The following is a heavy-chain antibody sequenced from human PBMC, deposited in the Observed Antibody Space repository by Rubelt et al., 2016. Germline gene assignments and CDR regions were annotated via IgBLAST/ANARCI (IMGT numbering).Heavy chain of an antibody. CDR3: TTDLEPFDY. CDR2: IKSKTDGGTT. CDR1: GFTFGNAW. J-gene: IGHJ4*02. D-gene: IGHD1-1*01. V-gene: IGHV3-15*01. Sequence: VQLVESGGGVVHPGRSLRLSCAASGFTFGNAWMSWVRQAPGKGLEWVGRIKSKTDGGTTDYAAPVQGKFTISRDDSKNSLDLQMNSLKTEDTAVYYCTTDLEPFDYWGQGTLVTVSS.